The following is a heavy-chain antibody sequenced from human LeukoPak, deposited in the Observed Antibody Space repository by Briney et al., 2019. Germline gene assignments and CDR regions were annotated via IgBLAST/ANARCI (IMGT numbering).Heavy chain of an antibody. V-gene: IGHV3-49*04. CDR3: TRVQMATITCDY. CDR1: GFTFGDYA. D-gene: IGHD5-24*01. J-gene: IGHJ4*02. CDR2: IRSKTYGGTT. Sequence: PGGSLRLLCTASGFTFGDYAISWVRQAPGKGLEWVGFIRSKTYGGTTEYAASVKGRFTISRDDSKSIAYLQMNSLKTEDTAVYYCTRVQMATITCDYWGQGTLVTVSS.